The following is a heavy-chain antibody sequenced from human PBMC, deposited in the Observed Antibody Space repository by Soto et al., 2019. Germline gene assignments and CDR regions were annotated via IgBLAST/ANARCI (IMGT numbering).Heavy chain of an antibody. CDR1: GDSVTSVSDY. V-gene: IGHV4-61*01. CDR3: ARGVGFGYYYYHMDL. J-gene: IGHJ6*02. Sequence: ETLSLTCTVPGDSVTSVSDYWSWIRQPPGKGLEWIGYIYYSGSADYNPCLGSRVTISIDTSKNQFSLKLTSVTAADTAVYYCARGVGFGYYYYHMDLWGQGTTVTVSS. D-gene: IGHD3-10*01. CDR2: IYYSGSA.